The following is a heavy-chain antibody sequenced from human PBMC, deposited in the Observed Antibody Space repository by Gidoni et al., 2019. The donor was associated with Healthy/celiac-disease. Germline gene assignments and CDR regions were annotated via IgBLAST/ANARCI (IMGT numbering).Heavy chain of an antibody. CDR3: AKDYYDSSGYGVLDAFDI. CDR1: DFTFSSYA. J-gene: IGHJ3*02. CDR2: ISGSGGST. Sequence: EVQLLESGGGLLQPGGSLRPSCEASDFTFSSYAMSWVRQAPGKGMEWVSAISGSGGSTYYADSVKGRFTISRDNSKNTLYLQMNSLRAEDTAVYYCAKDYYDSSGYGVLDAFDIWGQGTMVTVSS. V-gene: IGHV3-23*01. D-gene: IGHD3-22*01.